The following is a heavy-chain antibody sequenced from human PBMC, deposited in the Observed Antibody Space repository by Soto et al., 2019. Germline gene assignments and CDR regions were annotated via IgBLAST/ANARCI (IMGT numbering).Heavy chain of an antibody. CDR1: GGTFSSYA. CDR3: ATAVGYCTNGVCYGPFDY. D-gene: IGHD2-8*01. V-gene: IGHV1-69*13. Sequence: QVQLVQSGAEVKKPGSSVKVSCKASGGTFSSYAISWVRQAPGQGLEWMGGIIPIFGTANYAQKFQGRVTITADESTSTAYMELSSLRSEDTAVYYCATAVGYCTNGVCYGPFDYWGQGTLVTVSS. J-gene: IGHJ4*02. CDR2: IIPIFGTA.